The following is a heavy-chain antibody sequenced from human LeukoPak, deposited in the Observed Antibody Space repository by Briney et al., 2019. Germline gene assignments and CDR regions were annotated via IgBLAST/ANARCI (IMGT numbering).Heavy chain of an antibody. CDR2: ISFSGDRT. Sequence: GGSLRLSCAASGFTISGNAMSWGRQAPGKGLEWGSSISFSGDRTNYADSVKGRCTISREDAKKTLYLQMYSLRAEDTAVYYCAKGVTPVNAFNYFAPGGEGTLVTLSS. D-gene: IGHD5-18*01. CDR3: AKGVTPVNAFNYFAP. CDR1: GFTISGNA. V-gene: IGHV3-23*01. J-gene: IGHJ5*02.